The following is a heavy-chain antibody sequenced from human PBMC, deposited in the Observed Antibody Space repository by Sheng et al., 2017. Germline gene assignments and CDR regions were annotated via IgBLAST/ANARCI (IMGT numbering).Heavy chain of an antibody. Sequence: QVQLVESGGGVVQPGRSLRLSCAASGFTFSSYAMHWVRQAPGKGLEWVAVISYDGSNKYYADSVKGRFTISRDNSKNTLYLQMNSLRAEDTAVYYCARALAAAGTWFDPWGQGTLVTVSS. CDR3: ARALAAAGTWFDP. D-gene: IGHD6-13*01. CDR2: ISYDGSNK. V-gene: IGHV3-30-3*01. J-gene: IGHJ5*02. CDR1: GFTFSSYA.